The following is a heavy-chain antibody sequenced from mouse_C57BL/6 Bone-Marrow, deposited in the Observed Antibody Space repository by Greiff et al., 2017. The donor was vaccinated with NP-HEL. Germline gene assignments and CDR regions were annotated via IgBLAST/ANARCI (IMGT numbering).Heavy chain of an antibody. J-gene: IGHJ2*01. D-gene: IGHD2-2*01. CDR2: FSSGGSYT. CDR1: GFTFSSYG. Sequence: EVMLVESGGDLVKPGGSLKLSCAASGFTFSSYGMSWVRQTPDKRLEWVATFSSGGSYTYYPDSVKGRFTISRDNAKNTLYLQMSSLKSEDTAMYYCARWLRYFDYWGQGTTLTVSS. CDR3: ARWLRYFDY. V-gene: IGHV5-6*01.